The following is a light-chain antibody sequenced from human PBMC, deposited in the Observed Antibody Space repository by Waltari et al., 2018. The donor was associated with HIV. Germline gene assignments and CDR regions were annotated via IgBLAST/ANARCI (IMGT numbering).Light chain of an antibody. CDR1: QGVSSTY. Sequence: EIVLTQSPGTLSFSPGESATLPCRASQGVSSTYLAWYQQKPGQAPRLLIYGASSRATGIPDRFSGSGSGTDFTLAISRVEPEDFAAYYCQQYGNSLITFGQGTRLAIK. J-gene: IGKJ5*01. V-gene: IGKV3-20*01. CDR2: GAS. CDR3: QQYGNSLIT.